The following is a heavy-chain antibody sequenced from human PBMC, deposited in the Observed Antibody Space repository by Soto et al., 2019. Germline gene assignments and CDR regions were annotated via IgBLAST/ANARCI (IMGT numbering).Heavy chain of an antibody. D-gene: IGHD3-22*01. Sequence: EVQLLESGGGLVQPGGSLRLSCAASGFTCSSYAMSWVRQAPGKGLEWVSAISGSGGSTYYADSVKGRFTISRDNSKNTLYLQMNSMRAEDTAVYYYAKSITMIVVARTAFDIWGQGTMVTVSS. J-gene: IGHJ3*02. CDR2: ISGSGGST. CDR1: GFTCSSYA. CDR3: AKSITMIVVARTAFDI. V-gene: IGHV3-23*01.